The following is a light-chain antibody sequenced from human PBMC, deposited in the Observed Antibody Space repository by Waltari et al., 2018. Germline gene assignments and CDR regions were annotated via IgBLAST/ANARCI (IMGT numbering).Light chain of an antibody. V-gene: IGKV1-5*03. J-gene: IGKJ1*01. CDR3: QQYNSYPWT. CDR1: KSISNW. Sequence: DIQMTQSPSTLSASVGDRVTITCRASKSISNWLAWYKQKPGKAPKLLIYKASSLESGVPSRFSGSGSGTEFTLTISSLQPDDFATYYCQQYNSYPWTFGQGTKVEIK. CDR2: KAS.